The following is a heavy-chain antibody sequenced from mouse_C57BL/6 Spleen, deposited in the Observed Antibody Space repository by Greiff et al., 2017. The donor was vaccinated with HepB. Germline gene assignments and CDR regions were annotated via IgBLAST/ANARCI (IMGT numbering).Heavy chain of an antibody. Sequence: QVQLQQPGAELVMPGASVKLSCKASGYTFTSYWMHWVKQRPGQGLEWIGEIDPSDSYTNYNQKFKGKSTLTVDKSSSTAYMQLSSLTSEDSAVYYCAREGGLRPDAMDYWGQGTSVTVSS. D-gene: IGHD2-4*01. V-gene: IGHV1-69*01. J-gene: IGHJ4*01. CDR2: IDPSDSYT. CDR1: GYTFTSYW. CDR3: AREGGLRPDAMDY.